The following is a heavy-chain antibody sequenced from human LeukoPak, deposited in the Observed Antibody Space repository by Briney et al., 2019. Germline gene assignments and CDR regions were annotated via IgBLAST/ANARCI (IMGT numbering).Heavy chain of an antibody. Sequence: GASVKVSCKASGGTFSSYAISWVRQAPGQGLEWMGRIIPILGIANYAQKFQGRVTITADKSTSTAYMELSSLRSEDTAVYYCARVGWAQARYFDLWGRGTLVTVSS. CDR1: GGTFSSYA. J-gene: IGHJ2*01. V-gene: IGHV1-69*04. CDR3: ARVGWAQARYFDL. D-gene: IGHD1-26*01. CDR2: IIPILGIA.